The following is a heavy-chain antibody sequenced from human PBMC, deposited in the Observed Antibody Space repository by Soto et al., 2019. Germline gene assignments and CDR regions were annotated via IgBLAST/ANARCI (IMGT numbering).Heavy chain of an antibody. CDR2: ISNSGDYT. J-gene: IGHJ4*02. CDR3: GKVGVTYYFDY. Sequence: QVQLVESGGGLVKPGGSLRLSCSASGVTFRDFYMSWVRQTPGKGLEWVSLISNSGDYTSYADSVKGRFTISRDNAKNSLHLQMHSLTAEDTAVYYCGKVGVTYYFDYWGQGTLVTVSS. CDR1: GVTFRDFY. V-gene: IGHV3-11*05. D-gene: IGHD2-8*01.